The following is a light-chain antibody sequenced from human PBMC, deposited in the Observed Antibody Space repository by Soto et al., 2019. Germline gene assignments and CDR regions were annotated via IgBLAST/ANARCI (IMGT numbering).Light chain of an antibody. Sequence: EIVLTQSPATLSLSPGERATLSCRASQNISSYLAWYQQKPGQAPRLLIYDASTLQSGVPSRFRGSGSGTDFTLTITNLQPEDFATFYCQQSFSRPMYTFGQGTKVEIK. V-gene: IGKV3-11*01. J-gene: IGKJ2*01. CDR3: QQSFSRPMYT. CDR2: DAS. CDR1: QNISSY.